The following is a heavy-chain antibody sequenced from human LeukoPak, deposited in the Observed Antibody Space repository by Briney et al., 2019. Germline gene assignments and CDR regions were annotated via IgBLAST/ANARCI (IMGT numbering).Heavy chain of an antibody. Sequence: GGSLRLFCAGSGFIFNNYAMHWVRQPPGKGLEWVSGISWNSGSIDYADSVKGRFTISRDNAKNSLYLQMNSLRVEDTAFYYCAKDNRRHYTSGPNPDSLHWGQGALVTVSS. CDR2: ISWNSGSI. CDR1: GFIFNNYA. J-gene: IGHJ4*02. D-gene: IGHD6-19*01. CDR3: AKDNRRHYTSGPNPDSLH. V-gene: IGHV3-9*01.